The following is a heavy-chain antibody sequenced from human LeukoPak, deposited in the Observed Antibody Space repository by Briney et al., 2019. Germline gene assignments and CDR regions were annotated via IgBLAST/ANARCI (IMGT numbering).Heavy chain of an antibody. V-gene: IGHV3-7*01. CDR2: IKQDGGEI. CDR3: ASQRLLQSSFDY. J-gene: IGHJ4*02. Sequence: GGSLRLSCAASGFTFSSYAMNWVRQAPGKGPEWVANIKQDGGEIYYVDSVKGRFTISRDNAKNSLYLQMNSLRVEDTAVYYCASQRLLQSSFDYWGQGALVTVSS. CDR1: GFTFSSYA. D-gene: IGHD5-24*01.